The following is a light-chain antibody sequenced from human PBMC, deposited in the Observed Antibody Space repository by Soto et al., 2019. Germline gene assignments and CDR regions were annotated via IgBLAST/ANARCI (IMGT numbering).Light chain of an antibody. CDR1: QSVSIY. V-gene: IGKV3-15*01. CDR3: QHYHNWPPIT. Sequence: EIVMTQSPATLSVSPGERVTLSCRASQSVSIYVAWYQQKPGQAPRLLIYGTDTRATGVPARFSGSGSGTEFTLTISSLQSEDFAVYYCQHYHNWPPITFGQGTRLEIK. CDR2: GTD. J-gene: IGKJ5*01.